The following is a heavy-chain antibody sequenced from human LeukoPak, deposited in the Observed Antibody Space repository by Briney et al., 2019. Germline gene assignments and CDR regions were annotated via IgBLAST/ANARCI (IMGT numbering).Heavy chain of an antibody. V-gene: IGHV4-34*01. D-gene: IGHD2-15*01. CDR3: AREGGGGSAYFDY. CDR1: GGSFSGYY. Sequence: SETLSLTCAVYGGSFSGYYWSWIRQPPGKGLEWIGEINHSGSTNYNPSLKSRVTISVDTSKNQFSLKLSSVTAADTAVYYCAREGGGGSAYFDYWGQGTLVTVSS. CDR2: INHSGST. J-gene: IGHJ4*02.